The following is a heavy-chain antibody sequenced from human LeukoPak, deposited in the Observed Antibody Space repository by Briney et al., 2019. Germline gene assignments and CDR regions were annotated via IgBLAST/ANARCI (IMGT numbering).Heavy chain of an antibody. CDR2: INHSGST. CDR1: GVSFSGYY. Sequence: SETLSLTCAVYGVSFSGYYWSWIRQPPGKGLEWIGEINHSGSTNYNPSHKSRVTISVDTSKNQFSLKLSSVTAADTAVYYCARGASSWLPDDAFDIWGQGTMVTVSS. CDR3: ARGASSWLPDDAFDI. J-gene: IGHJ3*02. V-gene: IGHV4-34*01. D-gene: IGHD6-13*01.